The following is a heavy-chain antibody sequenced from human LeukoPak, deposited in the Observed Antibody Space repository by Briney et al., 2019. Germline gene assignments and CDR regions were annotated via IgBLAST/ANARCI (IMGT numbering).Heavy chain of an antibody. CDR3: ARGDDILTGSPFDY. D-gene: IGHD3-9*01. Sequence: ASVKVPCKASGGTFSSYAISWVRQAPGQGLEWMGGIIPIFGTANYAQKFQGRVTITTDESTSTAYMELSSLRSEETAVYYCARGDDILTGSPFDYWGQGTLVTVSS. V-gene: IGHV1-69*05. CDR1: GGTFSSYA. CDR2: IIPIFGTA. J-gene: IGHJ4*02.